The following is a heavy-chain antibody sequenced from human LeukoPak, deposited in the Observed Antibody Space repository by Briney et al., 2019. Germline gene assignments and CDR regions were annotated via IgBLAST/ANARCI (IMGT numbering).Heavy chain of an antibody. D-gene: IGHD5-24*01. J-gene: IGHJ4*02. Sequence: GGSLRLSCAASGFTFSSYWMHWVRQAPEKGPVWVSRINSDGSSTSYADSVKGRFTVSRDNAKNTLYLQMNSLRAEDTAVYYCARVQGEMATIGGVFDYWGQGTLVTVSS. V-gene: IGHV3-74*01. CDR1: GFTFSSYW. CDR2: INSDGSST. CDR3: ARVQGEMATIGGVFDY.